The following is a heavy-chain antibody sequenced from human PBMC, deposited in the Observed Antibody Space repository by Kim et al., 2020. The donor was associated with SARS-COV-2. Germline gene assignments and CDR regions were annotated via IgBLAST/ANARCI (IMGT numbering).Heavy chain of an antibody. CDR2: ISWNSGSI. CDR3: AKDMRGYYASGSYFTSDV. D-gene: IGHD3-10*01. V-gene: IGHV3-9*01. Sequence: GGSLRLSCAASGFTFDDYAMHWVRQAPGKGLEWVSGISWNSGSIGYADSVKGRFTISRDNAKNSLYLQMNSLRAEDTALYYCAKDMRGYYASGSYFTSDVWGQGTTVTVSS. J-gene: IGHJ6*02. CDR1: GFTFDDYA.